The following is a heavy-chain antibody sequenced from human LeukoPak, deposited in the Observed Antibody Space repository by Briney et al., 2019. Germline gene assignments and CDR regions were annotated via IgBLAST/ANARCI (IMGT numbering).Heavy chain of an antibody. CDR2: FYTSEAT. CDR3: AREALIEGFYYYMDV. CDR1: GFSISSYY. Sequence: SETLSLTCTVSGFSISSYYWSWVRQPAGQGLEWIGRFYTSEATNYNPSLKSRVTMSVDASKNQFSLRLRSVTAADTAVYYCAREALIEGFYYYMDVWGKGTTVTVSS. D-gene: IGHD3-22*01. V-gene: IGHV4-4*07. J-gene: IGHJ6*03.